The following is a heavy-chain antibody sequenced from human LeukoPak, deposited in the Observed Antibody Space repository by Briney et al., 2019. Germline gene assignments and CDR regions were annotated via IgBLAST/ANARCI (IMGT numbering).Heavy chain of an antibody. Sequence: SETLSLTCTVSGGSINSGGHYWVWIRQPPGKGPEWIGSIYYSWTTYYNPSLKSRVAMSVDTSKNQFSLRLSSVNVADTAVYYCARAPASAGTIDYWGQGTLVTISS. CDR2: IYYSWTT. D-gene: IGHD6-13*01. J-gene: IGHJ4*02. V-gene: IGHV4-39*01. CDR1: GGSINSGGHY. CDR3: ARAPASAGTIDY.